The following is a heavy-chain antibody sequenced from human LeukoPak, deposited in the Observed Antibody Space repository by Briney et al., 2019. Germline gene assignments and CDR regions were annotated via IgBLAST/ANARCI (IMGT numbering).Heavy chain of an antibody. CDR3: ARAAQPGFDP. J-gene: IGHJ5*02. CDR2: ISSDSGTR. CDR1: GLTFSTYS. V-gene: IGHV3-48*01. D-gene: IGHD1-14*01. Sequence: PGGSLRLSCGASGLTFSTYSMNWVRQAPGKGLEWVSYISSDSGTRYYADSVKGRFTISRDNAKNSLYLQMNSLRAADTAVYYCARAAQPGFDPWGQGTLVTVSS.